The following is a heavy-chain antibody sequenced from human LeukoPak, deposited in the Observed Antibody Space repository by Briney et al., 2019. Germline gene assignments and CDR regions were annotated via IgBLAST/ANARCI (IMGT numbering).Heavy chain of an antibody. CDR3: ARGRDGRFFDY. D-gene: IGHD5-24*01. Sequence: PGGSLRLSCAVSGLIFRSYWMSWVRQAPGKGLGWVANINQDGSEKYFVDSVKGRFTISRDNAKNSLHLQMNTLRAEDTAVYYCARGRDGRFFDYWGQGTLVTVSP. CDR2: INQDGSEK. J-gene: IGHJ4*02. V-gene: IGHV3-7*01. CDR1: GLIFRSYW.